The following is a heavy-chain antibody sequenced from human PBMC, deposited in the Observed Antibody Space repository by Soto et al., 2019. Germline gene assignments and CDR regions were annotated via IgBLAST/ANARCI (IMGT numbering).Heavy chain of an antibody. J-gene: IGHJ3*02. Sequence: GGSLRLSCAASGFTFSSYGMHWVRQAPGKGLEWVAVISYDGSNKYYADSVKGRFTISRDNSKNTLYLQMNSLRAEDTAVYYCAKYTQRSYRPYDAFDIWGQGTMVTVSS. D-gene: IGHD1-26*01. CDR2: ISYDGSNK. CDR1: GFTFSSYG. V-gene: IGHV3-30*18. CDR3: AKYTQRSYRPYDAFDI.